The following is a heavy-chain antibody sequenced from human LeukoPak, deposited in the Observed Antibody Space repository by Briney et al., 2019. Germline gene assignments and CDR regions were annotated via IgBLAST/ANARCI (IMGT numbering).Heavy chain of an antibody. CDR3: ARNMDV. Sequence: GGSLRLSCAASGFTFSSYWMSWVRQAPGRGLEWVSYIRSSSSTIYYADSVKGRFTISRDDAKNSLYLQMNSLRDEDTAVYYCARNMDVWGQGTTVTVSS. CDR1: GFTFSSYW. J-gene: IGHJ6*02. V-gene: IGHV3-48*02. CDR2: IRSSSSTI.